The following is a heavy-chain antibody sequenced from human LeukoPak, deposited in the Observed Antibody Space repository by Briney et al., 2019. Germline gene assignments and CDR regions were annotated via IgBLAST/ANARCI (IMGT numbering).Heavy chain of an antibody. V-gene: IGHV4-59*12. CDR2: IYYSGST. D-gene: IGHD6-6*01. Sequence: SETLSLTCTVSGGSISSYYWSWIRQPPGKGLEWIGYIYYSGSTNYNPSLKSRVTISVDTSKNQFSLRLTSVTAADTSVYYCARGGASDYSTSEGPIDYWGQGTLVTVSS. CDR1: GGSISSYY. CDR3: ARGGASDYSTSEGPIDY. J-gene: IGHJ4*02.